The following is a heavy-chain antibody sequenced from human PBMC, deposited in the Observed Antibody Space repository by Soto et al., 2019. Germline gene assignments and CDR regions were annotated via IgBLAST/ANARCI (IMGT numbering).Heavy chain of an antibody. J-gene: IGHJ4*02. CDR3: VKGALLDY. CDR1: GFTFSTFD. V-gene: IGHV3-23*01. CDR2: IRGSSGST. Sequence: EVQLLESGGGLVQPGGSLRLSCAASGFTFSTFDMTWVRQPPGKGMEWVSLIRGSSGSTYYADSVKGRFTISKDMSKNTLYLQMNSLRAEDTSLYFCVKGALLDYWGQGNMVTVSS.